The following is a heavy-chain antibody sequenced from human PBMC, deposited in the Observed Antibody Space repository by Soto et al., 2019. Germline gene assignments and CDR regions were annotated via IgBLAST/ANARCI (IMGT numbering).Heavy chain of an antibody. J-gene: IGHJ6*02. CDR2: INHSGST. V-gene: IGHV4-34*01. CDR1: GGSFSGYY. Sequence: QVQLQQWGAGLLKPSETLSLTCGVYGGSFSGYYWSWIRQPPGKGLEWIGEINHSGSTNYNPSLKSRVTISVDTSKNQFSLKLSSVTAADTAVYYCARGTSVTDTSGYGMDVWGQGTTVTVSS. D-gene: IGHD4-17*01. CDR3: ARGTSVTDTSGYGMDV.